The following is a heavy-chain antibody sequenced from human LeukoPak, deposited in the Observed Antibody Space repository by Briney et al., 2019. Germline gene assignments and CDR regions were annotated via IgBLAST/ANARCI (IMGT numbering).Heavy chain of an antibody. V-gene: IGHV3-30*04. CDR1: GFTFVSRA. J-gene: IGHJ1*01. D-gene: IGHD3-22*01. CDR3: AKDGYYYDSSGYYPEYFQH. Sequence: GGSLRLSCAASGFTFVSRAMHWVRQAPGKGLEWVALVSFDGSNQYYADSVKGRFTVSRDNSKNTLYLQMNSLRTGDLAVYYCAKDGYYYDSSGYYPEYFQHWGQGTLVTVSS. CDR2: VSFDGSNQ.